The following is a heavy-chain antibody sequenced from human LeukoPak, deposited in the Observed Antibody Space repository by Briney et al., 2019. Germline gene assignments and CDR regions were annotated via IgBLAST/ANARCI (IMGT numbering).Heavy chain of an antibody. Sequence: SVKVSCKASGGTFSSFAISWVRQAPGQGLEWMGRIIPIFGTTKYAQKFQGRVTITTDESTSTAYMELSSLRSEDTAVFYCARDSIAARLGYFDYWGQGTLVTVSS. V-gene: IGHV1-69*05. CDR2: IIPIFGTT. J-gene: IGHJ4*02. CDR3: ARDSIAARLGYFDY. D-gene: IGHD6-6*01. CDR1: GGTFSSFA.